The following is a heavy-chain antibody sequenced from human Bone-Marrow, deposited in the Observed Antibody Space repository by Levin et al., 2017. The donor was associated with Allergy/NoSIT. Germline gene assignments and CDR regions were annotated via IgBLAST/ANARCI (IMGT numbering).Heavy chain of an antibody. J-gene: IGHJ4*02. V-gene: IGHV3-74*03. CDR3: TGVTDFDY. D-gene: IGHD2-21*02. CDR1: GLTFSRYW. CDR2: VNSDGSST. Sequence: SCAASGLTFSRYWMHWVRQAPGKGLVWVAHVNSDGSSTTYADSVKGRFTIYRDNAKNTLYLQMNSLRVEDTAVYYCTGVTDFDYWGQGALVTVSS.